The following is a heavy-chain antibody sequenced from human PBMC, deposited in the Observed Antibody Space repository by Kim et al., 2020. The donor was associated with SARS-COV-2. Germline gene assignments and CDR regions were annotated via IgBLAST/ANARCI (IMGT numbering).Heavy chain of an antibody. Sequence: VKGRFTISRDNSKNTLYLQMNSLRAEDTAVYYCATLLRYFDWVAPWGVDYWGQGTLVTVSS. J-gene: IGHJ4*02. CDR3: ATLLRYFDWVAPWGVDY. V-gene: IGHV3-23*01. D-gene: IGHD3-9*01.